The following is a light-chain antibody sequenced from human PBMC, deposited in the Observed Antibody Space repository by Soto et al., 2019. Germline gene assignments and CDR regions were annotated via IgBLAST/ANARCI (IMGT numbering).Light chain of an antibody. Sequence: EIVMTQSPAPLSVSPGERATLSCRASQSVSSNLAWYQQKPGQAPRLLIYGASTRATGIPARFSGSGSGTEFTLTISSLQSEDFAVYYCQQYNDRLITFGPGTKVDIK. J-gene: IGKJ3*01. V-gene: IGKV3-15*01. CDR3: QQYNDRLIT. CDR1: QSVSSN. CDR2: GAS.